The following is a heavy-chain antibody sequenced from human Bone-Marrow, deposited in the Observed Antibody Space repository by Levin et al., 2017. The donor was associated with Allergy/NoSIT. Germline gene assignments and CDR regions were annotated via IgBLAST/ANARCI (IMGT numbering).Heavy chain of an antibody. CDR2: ITRRSDYM. CDR3: AKDRTYGILWNYGMDV. CDR1: GFNFSTYN. J-gene: IGHJ6*02. Sequence: SVKVSCAASGFNFSTYNMNWVRQTPGKGLEWVSSITRRSDYMYYADSVKGRFIISRDNAKNSLFLQMNSLRVDDTAVYYCAKDRTYGILWNYGMDVWGQGTTVTVSS. V-gene: IGHV3-21*01. D-gene: IGHD4-17*01.